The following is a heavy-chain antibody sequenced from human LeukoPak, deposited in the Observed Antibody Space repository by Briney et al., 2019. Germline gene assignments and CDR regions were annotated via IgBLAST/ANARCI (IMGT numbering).Heavy chain of an antibody. CDR3: ARYVAVAGTDTYYFDY. Sequence: GESLKISCKGSGYSFSSYWIAWVRQMPGKGLEWMGIIYPGDSDTRYSPSFQGQVTISADKSISTAYLQWSSLKASDTAMYYCARYVAVAGTDTYYFDYWGLGTLVTVSS. D-gene: IGHD6-19*01. V-gene: IGHV5-51*01. CDR1: GYSFSSYW. J-gene: IGHJ4*02. CDR2: IYPGDSDT.